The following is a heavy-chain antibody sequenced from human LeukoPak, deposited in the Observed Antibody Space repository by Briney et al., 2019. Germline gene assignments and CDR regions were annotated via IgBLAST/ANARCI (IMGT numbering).Heavy chain of an antibody. CDR1: GYTFSNYG. D-gene: IGHD3-22*01. J-gene: IGHJ4*02. CDR2: ISENNGDT. CDR3: ARKGGGGYNSGTYYTYFFDY. Sequence: ASVKVSCKASGYTFSNYGISWVRQAPGQGLEWMGWISENNGDTNYVQKFQGRVTMTTDTSTSTAYMELTSLRSDDSAMYYCARKGGGGYNSGTYYTYFFDYWGQGTLVTVSS. V-gene: IGHV1-18*01.